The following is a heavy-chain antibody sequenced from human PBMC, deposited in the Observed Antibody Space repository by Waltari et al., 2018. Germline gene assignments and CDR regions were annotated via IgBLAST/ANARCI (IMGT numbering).Heavy chain of an antibody. J-gene: IGHJ4*02. CDR3: ARAPHFWSGPEDY. Sequence: QVQLVQSGAEVRKPGASVKVSCKASGYTFTGYYMHWVRQAPGQGLEWMGWINPNSGGTNYAQKFQGWVTMTRDTSISTAYMELSRLRSDDTAVYYCARAPHFWSGPEDYWGQGTLVTVSS. CDR2: INPNSGGT. V-gene: IGHV1-2*04. CDR1: GYTFTGYY. D-gene: IGHD3-3*02.